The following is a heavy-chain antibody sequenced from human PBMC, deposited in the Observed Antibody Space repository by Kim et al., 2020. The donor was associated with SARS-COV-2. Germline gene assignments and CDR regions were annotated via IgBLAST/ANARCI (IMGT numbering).Heavy chain of an antibody. CDR3: ARGYCSGGSCYSDRRVKNNWFDP. D-gene: IGHD2-15*01. V-gene: IGHV1-8*01. CDR2: MNPNSGNT. CDR1: GYTFTSYD. Sequence: ASVKVSCKASGYTFTSYDINWVRQATGQGLEWMGWMNPNSGNTGYAQKFQGRVTMTRNTSISTAYMELSSLRSEDTAVYYCARGYCSGGSCYSDRRVKNNWFDPWGQGTLVTVSS. J-gene: IGHJ5*02.